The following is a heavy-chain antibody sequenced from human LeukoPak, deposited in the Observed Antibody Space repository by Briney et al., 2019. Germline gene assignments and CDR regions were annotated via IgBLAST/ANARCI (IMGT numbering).Heavy chain of an antibody. V-gene: IGHV1-8*01. CDR2: MNPNSGNT. D-gene: IGHD3-10*01. CDR1: GYTFTSYD. J-gene: IGHJ4*02. Sequence: GASVTVSCKASGYTFTSYDINWVRQATGQGLEWMGWMNPNSGNTGYAQKFQGRVTMTRNTSISTAYMEVSSLRSEDTAVYYCAKDGALLWFGEAIYFDYWGQGTLVTVSS. CDR3: AKDGALLWFGEAIYFDY.